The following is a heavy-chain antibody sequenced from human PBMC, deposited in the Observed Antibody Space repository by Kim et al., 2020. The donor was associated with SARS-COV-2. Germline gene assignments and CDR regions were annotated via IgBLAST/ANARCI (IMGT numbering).Heavy chain of an antibody. CDR3: ARGQSIVVVPAAAGGYFA. J-gene: IGHJ4*03. CDR1: GGSISSYY. V-gene: IGHV4-59*13. D-gene: IGHD2-2*01. Sequence: SETLSLTCTVSGGSISSYYWSWIRQPPGKGLEWIGYIYYSGSTNYNPSLKSRVTISVDTSKNQFSLKLSSVTAADTAVYYCARGQSIVVVPAAAGGYFA. CDR2: IYYSGST.